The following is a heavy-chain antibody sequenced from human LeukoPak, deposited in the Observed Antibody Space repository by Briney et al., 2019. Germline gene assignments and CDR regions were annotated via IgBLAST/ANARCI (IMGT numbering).Heavy chain of an antibody. V-gene: IGHV3-23*01. J-gene: IGHJ4*02. CDR1: GFTFSSYG. CDR3: AKGSYYYDSSGAE. Sequence: GGSLRPSCAASGFTFSSYGMHWVRQAPGKGLEWVSAISGSGGNTYYADSVKGRFTISRDNSKNTLYLHMNSLRAEDTAVYYCAKGSYYYDSSGAEGGQGTLVTVSS. D-gene: IGHD3-22*01. CDR2: ISGSGGNT.